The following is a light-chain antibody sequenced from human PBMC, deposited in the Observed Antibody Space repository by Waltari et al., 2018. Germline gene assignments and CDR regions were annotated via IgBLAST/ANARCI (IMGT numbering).Light chain of an antibody. Sequence: EIVMTQSPLSLPVTPGAPASSSCRSSQSLLHPDGYNYLDWYLQKAGQSPQLLIYLASHRASGVPDRFSGSGSGTDFTLTISGLQAEDVAVYYCQQYYSNEVTFGGGTKVEIK. CDR1: QSLLHPDGYNY. J-gene: IGKJ4*01. V-gene: IGKV2-28*01. CDR2: LAS. CDR3: QQYYSNEVT.